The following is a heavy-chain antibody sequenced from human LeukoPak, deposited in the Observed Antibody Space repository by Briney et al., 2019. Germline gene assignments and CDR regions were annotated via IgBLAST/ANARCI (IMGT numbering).Heavy chain of an antibody. CDR1: GFTFSSYW. D-gene: IGHD6-13*01. J-gene: IGHJ6*02. Sequence: GGSLRLSCAASGFTFSSYWMHWVRQAPGKGLVWVSRINSDGSSTSYADSVKGRFTISRDNAKNTLYLQMNSLRAEDTAVYYCARDMDEEIAAAADRWYYYYYGMDVWGQGTTVTVSS. CDR2: INSDGSST. V-gene: IGHV3-74*01. CDR3: ARDMDEEIAAAADRWYYYYYGMDV.